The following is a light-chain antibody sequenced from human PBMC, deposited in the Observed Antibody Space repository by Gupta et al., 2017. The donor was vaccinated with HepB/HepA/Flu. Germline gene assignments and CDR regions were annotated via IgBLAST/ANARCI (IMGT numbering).Light chain of an antibody. V-gene: IGKV1-39*01. J-gene: IGKJ2*04. CDR3: QQSYSTLRS. Sequence: DIQLTHSPSSLSASVGDRVTITCRASQNINNYLNWYQQKPGTAPKLLIYAASSLHSGVPSRFSGSGSGTDFTLTISNLQPEDFATYYCQQSYSTLRSFGQGTEVEIK. CDR1: QNINNY. CDR2: AAS.